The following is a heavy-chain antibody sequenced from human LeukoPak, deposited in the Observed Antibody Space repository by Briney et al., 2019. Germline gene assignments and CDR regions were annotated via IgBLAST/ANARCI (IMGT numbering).Heavy chain of an antibody. V-gene: IGHV3-33*01. J-gene: IGHJ4*02. D-gene: IGHD5-24*01. Sequence: GGSLRLSCAASGFTFSSCGMHWVRQAPGKGLEWVAVIWYDGTNKYYADSVKGRFTISRDNSKDTLYPQMNSLRAEDTAVYYCARGRDGYNWIDYWGQGTLVTVSS. CDR1: GFTFSSCG. CDR3: ARGRDGYNWIDY. CDR2: IWYDGTNK.